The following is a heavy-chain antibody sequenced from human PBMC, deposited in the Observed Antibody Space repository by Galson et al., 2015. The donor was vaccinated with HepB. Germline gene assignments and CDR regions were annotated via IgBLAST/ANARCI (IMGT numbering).Heavy chain of an antibody. Sequence: LSLTCTVSGGSISSNNYYWGWIRQPPGKGLEWIGSIHYSGSTYYNPSLKSRVTISVDTSKNQFSLKLRFVTAAGTAVYYCARRAAYYYGSGSWYYFDYWGQGTLVTVSS. CDR1: GGSISSNNYY. J-gene: IGHJ4*02. V-gene: IGHV4-39*01. CDR2: IHYSGST. D-gene: IGHD3-10*01. CDR3: ARRAAYYYGSGSWYYFDY.